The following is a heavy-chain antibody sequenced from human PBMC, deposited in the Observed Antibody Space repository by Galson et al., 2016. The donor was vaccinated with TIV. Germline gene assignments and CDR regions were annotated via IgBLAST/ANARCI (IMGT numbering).Heavy chain of an antibody. CDR1: GNSLNELV. J-gene: IGHJ4*02. V-gene: IGHV1-24*01. CDR3: ATVAWFPGLSLDN. D-gene: IGHD2/OR15-2a*01. Sequence: SVKVSCKVSGNSLNELVIHWVRQAPGKGLEWMGGFDPEVNKTVYAQMLQGRVTMAADTSRNTAYMELGSLRFEDTAVYYCATVAWFPGLSLDNWGQGTLVTVSS. CDR2: FDPEVNKT.